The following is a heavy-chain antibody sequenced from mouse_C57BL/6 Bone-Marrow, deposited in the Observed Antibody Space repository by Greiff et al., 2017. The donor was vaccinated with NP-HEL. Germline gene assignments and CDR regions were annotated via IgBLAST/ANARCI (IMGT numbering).Heavy chain of an antibody. CDR1: GFTFSDYY. CDR3: ARLSSYYYAMDY. CDR2: ISHGGGST. Sequence: EVLLVESGGGLVQPGGSLKLSCAASGFTFSDYYMYWVRQTPEKRLEWVAYISHGGGSTYYPDTVKGRFTISRDNAKNTLYLQMSRLNSEDTAMYYCARLSSYYYAMDYWGQGTSVTVSS. J-gene: IGHJ4*01. V-gene: IGHV5-12*01.